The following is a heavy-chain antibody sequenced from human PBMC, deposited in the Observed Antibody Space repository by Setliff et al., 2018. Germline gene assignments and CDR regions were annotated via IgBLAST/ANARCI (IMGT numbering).Heavy chain of an antibody. V-gene: IGHV4-61*05. CDR3: ARGGTFRYFDY. CDR1: GASISTTYYY. CDR2: VYYSGAA. J-gene: IGHJ4*02. D-gene: IGHD2-15*01. Sequence: KTSETLSLTCSVSGASISTTYYYWDWIRQSPEKGLEWIGHVYYSGAANYNPSLKSRVTVSVDTSKNQFSLRLISVTAADTAVYYCARGGTFRYFDYWGQGTPVTVSS.